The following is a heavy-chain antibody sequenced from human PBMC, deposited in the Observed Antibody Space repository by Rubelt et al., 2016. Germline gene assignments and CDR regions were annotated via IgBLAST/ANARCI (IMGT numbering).Heavy chain of an antibody. J-gene: IGHJ5*02. CDR3: ATERTIMTRRAGS. CDR2: IVPTLRLA. D-gene: IGHD6-19*01. V-gene: IGHV1-69*04. CDR1: GGTFYSYA. Sequence: QVQMVQSGAEVKKPGSSVKVSCKDPGGTFYSYAINWVRQTPGQGLEWMGRIVPTLRLADYAQKFQGRLTITADRSTGPAYFWLGSLTSDDTAMYYCATERTIMTRRAGSWGQGTLVTVSS.